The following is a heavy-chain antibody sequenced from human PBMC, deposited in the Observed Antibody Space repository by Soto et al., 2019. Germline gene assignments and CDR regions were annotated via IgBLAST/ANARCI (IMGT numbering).Heavy chain of an antibody. D-gene: IGHD3-3*01. CDR3: ARGGGKVGRITILPTYYYYMDV. V-gene: IGHV1-8*01. Sequence: QVQLVQSGAEVKKPGASVKVSCKASGYTFTSYDINWVRQATGQGLEWMGWMNTNSGNTGYAQKFQGRVTMTRNTSISTAYMELSSLRSEDTAVYYCARGGGKVGRITILPTYYYYMDVWGKGTTVTVSS. J-gene: IGHJ6*03. CDR2: MNTNSGNT. CDR1: GYTFTSYD.